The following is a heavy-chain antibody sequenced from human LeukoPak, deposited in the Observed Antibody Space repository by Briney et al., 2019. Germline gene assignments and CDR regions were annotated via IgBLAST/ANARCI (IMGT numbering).Heavy chain of an antibody. CDR3: ATGLVIISGFDY. CDR2: ISSDEINE. Sequence: GGSLRLSCAASGFSFRSYGMHWVRQAPGKGLEWVAVISSDEINEYYADSVKGRFTISRDNSKNTLYLQINSLRGEDTAVYYCATGLVIISGFDYWGQGTLVTVSS. D-gene: IGHD3-9*01. J-gene: IGHJ4*02. CDR1: GFSFRSYG. V-gene: IGHV3-30*03.